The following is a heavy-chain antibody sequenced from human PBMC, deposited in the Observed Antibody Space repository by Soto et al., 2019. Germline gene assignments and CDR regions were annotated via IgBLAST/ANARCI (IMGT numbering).Heavy chain of an antibody. CDR3: ARESEDLTSNFDY. Sequence: GGSLRLSCAASGFIFTRYSMNWVRQAPGKGLEWVSSISSTTNYIYYGDSMKGRFTISRDNAKNSLYLEMNSPRAEDTAVYYCARESEDLTSNFDYWGQGTLVTVSS. V-gene: IGHV3-21*06. CDR2: ISSTTNYI. J-gene: IGHJ4*02. CDR1: GFIFTRYS.